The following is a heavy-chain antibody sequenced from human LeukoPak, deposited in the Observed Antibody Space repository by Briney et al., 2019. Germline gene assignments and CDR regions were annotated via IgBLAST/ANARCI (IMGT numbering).Heavy chain of an antibody. Sequence: GGSLRLSCAASGFTFSSYGMHWVLQAPGKGLVWVAVIWYDGSNKYYADSVKGRFTISRDNSKNTLYLQMNSLRAEDTAVYYCARDQHNIDYPIYYFDYWGQGTLVTVSS. CDR2: IWYDGSNK. CDR3: ARDQHNIDYPIYYFDY. V-gene: IGHV3-33*01. J-gene: IGHJ4*02. D-gene: IGHD4-11*01. CDR1: GFTFSSYG.